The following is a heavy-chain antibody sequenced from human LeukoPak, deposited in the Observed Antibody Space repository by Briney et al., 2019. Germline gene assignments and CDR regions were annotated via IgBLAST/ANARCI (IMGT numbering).Heavy chain of an antibody. V-gene: IGHV3-53*01. D-gene: IGHD5-12*01. J-gene: IGHJ4*02. Sequence: GGSLRLSCAASGFTVSSNYMSWVRQAPGKGLEWVSIIHTGGTIYYADSVKGRFTISRDISKNMLFLQMNSLRAEDTAVYYCAKDLIHSDYDSGGMDYWGQGTLVTVSS. CDR1: GFTVSSNY. CDR2: IHTGGTI. CDR3: AKDLIHSDYDSGGMDY.